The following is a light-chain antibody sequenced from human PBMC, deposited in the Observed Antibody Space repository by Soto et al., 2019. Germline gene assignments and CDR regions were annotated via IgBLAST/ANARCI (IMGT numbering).Light chain of an antibody. V-gene: IGLV2-14*01. J-gene: IGLJ1*01. CDR3: SSYTRSSLYV. Sequence: QSVLTQPASVSGSPGQSITISCTGTSSDVGGYNYVSWYQQHPGKAPKLMIYDVSNRPSGVSNRFSGSNSGNTAYLPISGLKAEDEADYYGSSYTRSSLYVFGTGTKVTVL. CDR2: DVS. CDR1: SSDVGGYNY.